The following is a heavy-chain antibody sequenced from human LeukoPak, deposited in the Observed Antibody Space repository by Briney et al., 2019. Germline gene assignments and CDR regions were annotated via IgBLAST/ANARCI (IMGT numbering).Heavy chain of an antibody. CDR2: ISAYNGNT. J-gene: IGHJ6*03. CDR3: ARAEFYYYYMDV. V-gene: IGHV1-18*01. D-gene: IGHD3-10*01. Sequence: ASVKVSCKASGYTFTSYGISWVRQAPGQGHEWMGWISAYNGNTNYAQKLQGRVTMTTDTSTSTAYMELRSLRSDDTAVYYCARAEFYYYYMDVWGKGTTVTVSS. CDR1: GYTFTSYG.